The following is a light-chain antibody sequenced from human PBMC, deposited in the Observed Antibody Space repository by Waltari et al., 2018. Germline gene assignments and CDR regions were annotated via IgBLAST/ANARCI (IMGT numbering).Light chain of an antibody. CDR1: QSIRTN. CDR2: DAS. Sequence: EIVMIQSPATLSVSTGDSVSRSCRASQSIRTNLAWYQQRRGQAPRLLIYDASIRATGIPARFSGSGSGTEFTLTISSLQSEDFAVYYCQQYNSWPLTFGGGTKVEIK. J-gene: IGKJ4*01. CDR3: QQYNSWPLT. V-gene: IGKV3-15*01.